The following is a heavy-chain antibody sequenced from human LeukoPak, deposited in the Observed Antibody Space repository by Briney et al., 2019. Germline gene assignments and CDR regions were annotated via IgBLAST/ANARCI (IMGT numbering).Heavy chain of an antibody. Sequence: SETLSLTCTVSGGSISSYYWSWIRQPPGKGLEWIGYIYYSGSTNYNPSLKSRVTISVDTSKNQFSLKLSSVTAADTAVYYCARGGWGAVTTHFDYWGQGTLVTVSS. CDR2: IYYSGST. CDR3: ARGGWGAVTTHFDY. V-gene: IGHV4-59*01. J-gene: IGHJ4*02. CDR1: GGSISSYY. D-gene: IGHD4-17*01.